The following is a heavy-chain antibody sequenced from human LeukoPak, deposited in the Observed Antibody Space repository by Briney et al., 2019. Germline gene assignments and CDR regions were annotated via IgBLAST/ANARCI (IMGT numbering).Heavy chain of an antibody. CDR2: ISSSSSTI. CDR3: AKVAWSYYYDSSGYSILDY. V-gene: IGHV3-48*01. Sequence: GGSLRLSCAASGCTFSSYSMNWVRQAPGKGLEWVSYISSSSSTIYYADSVKGRFTISRDNAKNSLYLQMNSLRAEDTAVYYCAKVAWSYYYDSSGYSILDYWGQGTLVTVSS. CDR1: GCTFSSYS. J-gene: IGHJ4*02. D-gene: IGHD3-22*01.